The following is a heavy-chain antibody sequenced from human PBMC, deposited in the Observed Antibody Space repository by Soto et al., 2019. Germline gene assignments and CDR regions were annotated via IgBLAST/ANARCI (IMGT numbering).Heavy chain of an antibody. CDR2: ISYDGSNK. CDR1: GFTFSSCC. J-gene: IGHJ5*02. CDR3: AKDQANLGWFDT. Sequence: PXGCLRLSCPASGFTFSSCCMHWVRQAPGKGLEWVAVISYDGSNKYYADSVKGRFTISRDNSKNTLYLQMNSLRAEDTAVYYCAKDQANLGWFDTWGQGTLVTVSS. D-gene: IGHD3-10*01. V-gene: IGHV3-30*18.